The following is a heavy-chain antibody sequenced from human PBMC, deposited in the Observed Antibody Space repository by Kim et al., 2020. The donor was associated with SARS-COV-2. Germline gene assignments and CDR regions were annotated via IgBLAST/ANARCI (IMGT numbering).Heavy chain of an antibody. CDR2: INHSGST. CDR3: ARGRGDYADRHSGMDD. V-gene: IGHV4-34*01. J-gene: IGHJ6*02. CDR1: GGSFSGYY. Sequence: SETLSLTCAVYGGSFSGYYWSWIRQPPGKGLEWIGEINHSGSTNYNPSLQSRVTISVDTSKNQFSLKLSSVTAADTAVYYCARGRGDYADRHSGMDDCG. D-gene: IGHD4-17*01.